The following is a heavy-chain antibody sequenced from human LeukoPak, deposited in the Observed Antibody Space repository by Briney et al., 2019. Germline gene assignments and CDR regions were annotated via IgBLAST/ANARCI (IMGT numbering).Heavy chain of an antibody. J-gene: IGHJ4*02. CDR2: IRRGSRNI. D-gene: IGHD1-1*01. V-gene: IGHV3-48*01. CDR3: SRETTSGY. Sequence: GGSLRLSCAASGFSFSGYTMNWVRQAPGKGLEWVSYIRRGSRNIYYADSVKGRFTISRDKSKNSLYLQMNSLRAEDTGLYYCSRETTSGYWGQGTLVTV. CDR1: GFSFSGYT.